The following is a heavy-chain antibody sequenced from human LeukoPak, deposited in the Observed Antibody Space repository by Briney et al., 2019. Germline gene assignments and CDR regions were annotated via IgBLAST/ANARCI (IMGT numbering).Heavy chain of an antibody. Sequence: GGSLRLSRALSGVTTSDEVTTGVGHVPGKGPVWVARIYIDATSTNYADSVKGRFTISRDNAKNTVYLQMDNLRRDDTGVYYSRGVDVVAGTELNSFAPWGQGTLVTVSS. CDR3: RGVDVVAGTELNSFAP. D-gene: IGHD2-15*01. V-gene: IGHV3-74*01. J-gene: IGHJ5*02. CDR1: GVTTSDEV. CDR2: IYIDATST.